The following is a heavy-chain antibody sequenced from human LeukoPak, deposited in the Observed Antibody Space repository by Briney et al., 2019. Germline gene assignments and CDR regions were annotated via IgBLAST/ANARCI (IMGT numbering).Heavy chain of an antibody. CDR2: FDPEDGET. V-gene: IGHV1-24*01. J-gene: IGHJ6*03. D-gene: IGHD3-10*01. Sequence: ASVKVSCKVSGYTLTELSVHWVRQAPGKGLEWMGGFDPEDGETIYAQKFQGRVTMTEDTSTDTAYMELSSLRSEDTAVYYCATRWFGEFNYYYYMDVWGKGTTVTVSS. CDR1: GYTLTELS. CDR3: ATRWFGEFNYYYYMDV.